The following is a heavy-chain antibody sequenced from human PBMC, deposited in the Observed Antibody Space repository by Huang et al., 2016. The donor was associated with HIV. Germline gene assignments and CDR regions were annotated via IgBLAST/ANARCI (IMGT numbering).Heavy chain of an antibody. D-gene: IGHD1-26*01. V-gene: IGHV3-30*18. CDR1: GFSFSTYG. Sequence: VQLVESGGGVVQPGRSLRLACAASGFSFSTYGLHWVRQAPGKGREWVAVISYDGSNKDYAHSVKGRFTISRDTSENKVYLQMNSLRHEDTAVYYCAKDGADEEWDIDYWGQGTLVTVSS. CDR3: AKDGADEEWDIDY. J-gene: IGHJ4*02. CDR2: ISYDGSNK.